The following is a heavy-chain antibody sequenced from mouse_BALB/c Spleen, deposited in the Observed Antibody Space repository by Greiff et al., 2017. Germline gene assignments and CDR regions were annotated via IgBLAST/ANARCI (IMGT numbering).Heavy chain of an antibody. D-gene: IGHD1-1*01. J-gene: IGHJ2*01. CDR3: ARDGGTTVVAPLGY. CDR2: INSNGGST. V-gene: IGHV5-6-3*01. CDR1: GFTFSSYG. Sequence: EVQLVESGGGLVQPGGSLKLSCAASGFTFSSYGMSWVRQTPDKRLELVATINSNGGSTYYPDSVKGRFTISRDNAKNTLYLQMSSLKSEDTAMYYCARDGGTTVVAPLGYWGQGTTLTVSS.